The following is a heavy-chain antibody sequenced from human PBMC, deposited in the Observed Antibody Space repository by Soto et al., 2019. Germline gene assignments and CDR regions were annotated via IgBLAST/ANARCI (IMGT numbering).Heavy chain of an antibody. D-gene: IGHD3-9*01. J-gene: IGHJ3*02. V-gene: IGHV3-11*05. Sequence: QVQLVESGGGLVKPGGSLRLSCAASGFSFSDYYMSWIRQAPGKGLEWVSYIGSSSSYTNYADSVKDRFTISRDNAKNSRYLRMNRLRAEDTAVYYCSGHADIFAGSDAFGICGQGTMVTVSS. CDR3: SGHADIFAGSDAFGI. CDR1: GFSFSDYY. CDR2: IGSSSSYT.